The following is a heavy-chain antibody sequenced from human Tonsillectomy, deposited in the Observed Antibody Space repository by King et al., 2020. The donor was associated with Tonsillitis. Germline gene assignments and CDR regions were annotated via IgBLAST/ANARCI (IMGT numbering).Heavy chain of an antibody. J-gene: IGHJ4*02. CDR2: ISPYTGTT. D-gene: IGHD7-27*01. V-gene: IGHV1-18*01. CDR1: GYTFSNYG. Sequence: QLVQSGAEVKKPGASLNVSCRASGYTFSNYGITWVRQAPGQGLEWMGWISPYTGTTNYAQKFRGRVTMTTDTSTTTAYMELRGLRSDDTAVYFCATSESGALYYWGQGTVVTVSS. CDR3: ATSESGALYY.